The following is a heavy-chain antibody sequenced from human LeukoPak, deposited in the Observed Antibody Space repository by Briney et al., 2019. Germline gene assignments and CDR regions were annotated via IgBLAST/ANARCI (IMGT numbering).Heavy chain of an antibody. CDR2: IYPGDSET. D-gene: IGHD6-6*01. V-gene: IGHV5-51*01. CDR3: ARLGYSSSPGSYYFDY. J-gene: IGHJ4*02. CDR1: GCSFTSYW. Sequence: GEALEISLKGSGCSFTSYWIGWVRQMPGKGVGWRGIIYPGDSETRYSPSFQGEVTISADKSISTAYLQWSSLKASDTAMYYCARLGYSSSPGSYYFDYWGQGTLVTVSS.